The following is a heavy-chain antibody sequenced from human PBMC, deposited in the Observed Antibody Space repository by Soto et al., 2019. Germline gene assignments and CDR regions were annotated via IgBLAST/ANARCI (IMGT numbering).Heavy chain of an antibody. V-gene: IGHV3-23*01. CDR2: ISGSGGST. CDR3: AKEGKSSSWYSIFDY. Sequence: GGSLRLSCAASGFTFSSYAMSWVRQAPGKGLEWVSAISGSGGSTYYADSVKGRFTISRDNSKNTLYLQMNSLRAEATAVYYCAKEGKSSSWYSIFDYWGQGTLVTVSS. J-gene: IGHJ4*02. CDR1: GFTFSSYA. D-gene: IGHD6-13*01.